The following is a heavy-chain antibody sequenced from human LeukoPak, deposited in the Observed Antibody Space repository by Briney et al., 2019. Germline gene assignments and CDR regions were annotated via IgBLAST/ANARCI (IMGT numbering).Heavy chain of an antibody. CDR1: GFTFSSYS. Sequence: TGGSLRLSCAASGFTFSSYSMNWVRQAPGKGLEWVSYISSSSSTIYYADSVKGRFTISRDNAKNSLYLQMNSLRAEDTAVYYCARDQTVTSSLVFDYWGQGTLVTVSS. CDR2: ISSSSSTI. CDR3: ARDQTVTSSLVFDY. D-gene: IGHD4-17*01. J-gene: IGHJ4*02. V-gene: IGHV3-48*01.